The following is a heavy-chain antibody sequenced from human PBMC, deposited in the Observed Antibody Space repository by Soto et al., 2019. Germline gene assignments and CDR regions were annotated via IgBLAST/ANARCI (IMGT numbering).Heavy chain of an antibody. Sequence: QVQLVQSGAEVKKPGASVKVSCKASGYTFTSYGISWVRQAPGQGLEWMGWIIPIFGTANYAQKFQGRVTITADESTSTAYMELSSLRSEDTAVYYCARDGSACDPWGQGTLVTVSS. J-gene: IGHJ5*02. CDR3: ARDGSACDP. CDR1: GYTFTSYG. CDR2: IIPIFGTA. V-gene: IGHV1-69*13.